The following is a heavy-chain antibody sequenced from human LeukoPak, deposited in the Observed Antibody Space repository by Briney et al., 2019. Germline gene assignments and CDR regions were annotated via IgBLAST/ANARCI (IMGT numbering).Heavy chain of an antibody. J-gene: IGHJ4*02. Sequence: GASVKVSCKASGYTFTGYYMHWVRQAPGQGLEWMGWINPNSGGTNYAQKFQGRVTMTRNTSISTAYMELSSLRSEDTAVYYCARKYYYGSGTEIGYWGQGTLVTVSS. CDR1: GYTFTGYY. V-gene: IGHV1-2*02. CDR3: ARKYYYGSGTEIGY. D-gene: IGHD3-10*01. CDR2: INPNSGGT.